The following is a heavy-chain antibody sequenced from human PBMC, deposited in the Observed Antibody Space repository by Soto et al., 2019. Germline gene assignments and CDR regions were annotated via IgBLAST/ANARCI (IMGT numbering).Heavy chain of an antibody. Sequence: QVQLQESGPGLVKPSGTLSLTCAVSGGSISSSNWWSWVRQPPGKGLEGIGEIYHSGSTNYNPSLKSRATISVDKSKNHCSLKLSSVTAADTALYYCASGIRLLLRVGWFDPWGQGTLVTVSS. V-gene: IGHV4-4*02. CDR3: ASGIRLLLRVGWFDP. CDR1: GGSISSSNW. J-gene: IGHJ5*02. CDR2: IYHSGST. D-gene: IGHD3-22*01.